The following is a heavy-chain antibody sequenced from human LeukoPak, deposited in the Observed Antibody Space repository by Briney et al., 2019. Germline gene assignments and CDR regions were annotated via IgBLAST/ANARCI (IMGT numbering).Heavy chain of an antibody. D-gene: IGHD3-16*01. V-gene: IGHV3-48*03. CDR2: ISANGDTI. Sequence: GGALRLSCAASGVTFTTYEMNWVRQAPGKGREWGSYISANGDTIFYADSAKGRFTISRDNGRKSLHLQRSRLRVGDTGIYYCVSAYGGLLDYWGQGTLVTVS. CDR1: GVTFTTYE. J-gene: IGHJ4*02. CDR3: VSAYGGLLDY.